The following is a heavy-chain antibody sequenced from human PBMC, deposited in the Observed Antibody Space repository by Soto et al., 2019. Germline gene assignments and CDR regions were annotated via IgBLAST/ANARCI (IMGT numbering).Heavy chain of an antibody. D-gene: IGHD2-15*01. J-gene: IGHJ4*02. V-gene: IGHV3-23*01. CDR2: ISGSGGST. CDR3: AKDLEDIVVVVAAGFDY. CDR1: GFTFSSYA. Sequence: GGSLRLSCAASGFTFSSYAMSWVRQAPGKGLEWVSAISGSGGSTYYADSVKGRFTISSDNSKNTLYLQMNSLRAVDTAVYYCAKDLEDIVVVVAAGFDYWGQGTLVTVSS.